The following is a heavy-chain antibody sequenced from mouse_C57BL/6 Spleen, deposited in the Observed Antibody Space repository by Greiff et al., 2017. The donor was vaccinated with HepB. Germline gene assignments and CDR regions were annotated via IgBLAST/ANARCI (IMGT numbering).Heavy chain of an antibody. CDR1: GYTFTSYW. CDR3: SRRWITTVYYYAMDY. Sequence: QVQLQQPGAELVKPGASVKMSCKASGYTFTSYWITWVKQRPGQGLEWIGDIYPGSGSTNYNEKFKSKATLTVDTSSSTAYMQLSSLTSEDSAVYYCSRRWITTVYYYAMDYWGQGTSVTVSS. J-gene: IGHJ4*01. V-gene: IGHV1-55*01. CDR2: IYPGSGST. D-gene: IGHD2-4*01.